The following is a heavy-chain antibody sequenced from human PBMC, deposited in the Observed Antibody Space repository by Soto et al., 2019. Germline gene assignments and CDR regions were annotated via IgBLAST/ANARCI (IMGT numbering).Heavy chain of an antibody. CDR2: IYYSGST. Sequence: PSETLSLTCTVSGGSISSGGYYWSWIRQHPGKGLEWIGYIYYSGSTYYNPSLKSRVTISVDTSKNQFSLKLSSVTAADTAVYYCARNYYDSSGYYYPLDYWGQGTLVTVSS. V-gene: IGHV4-31*03. J-gene: IGHJ4*02. D-gene: IGHD3-22*01. CDR3: ARNYYDSSGYYYPLDY. CDR1: GGSISSGGYY.